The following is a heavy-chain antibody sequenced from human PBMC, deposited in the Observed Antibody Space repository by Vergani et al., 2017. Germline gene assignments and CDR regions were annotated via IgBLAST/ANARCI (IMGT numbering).Heavy chain of an antibody. CDR1: GLTFSSYW. CDR3: ARDQSSGWPYYYYYYGMDV. CDR2: IKQDGSEK. V-gene: IGHV3-7*01. D-gene: IGHD6-19*01. Sequence: EVQLVVSGGGLVQPGGSLRLSCAASGLTFSSYWMSWVRQAPGKGLEWVANIKQDGSEKYYVDSVKGRFTISRDNAKNSLYLQMNSLRAEDTAVYYCARDQSSGWPYYYYYYGMDVWGQGTTVTVSS. J-gene: IGHJ6*02.